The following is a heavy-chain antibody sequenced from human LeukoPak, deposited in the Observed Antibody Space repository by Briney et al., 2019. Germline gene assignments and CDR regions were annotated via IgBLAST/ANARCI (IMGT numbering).Heavy chain of an antibody. CDR1: GYTFTSHD. Sequence: ASVKVSCKASGYTFTSHDINWVRQATGQGLEWMGWMSPNSGDTGFAQKFQGRVTMTSDSSISTAYMELSSLRSEDTAIYYCVRTPPNWGFDYWGQGTLVTVSS. D-gene: IGHD7-27*01. CDR2: MSPNSGDT. CDR3: VRTPPNWGFDY. J-gene: IGHJ4*02. V-gene: IGHV1-8*01.